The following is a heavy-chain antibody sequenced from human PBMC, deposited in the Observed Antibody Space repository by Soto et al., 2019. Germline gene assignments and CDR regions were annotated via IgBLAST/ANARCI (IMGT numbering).Heavy chain of an antibody. J-gene: IGHJ5*02. D-gene: IGHD2-15*01. CDR2: VFYNGTT. Sequence: PSETLSLTCTVSGGSSNTSNYYWGWVLQPPGKGLEWIGSVFYNGTTYYSPSLKSRVTISLAPSRTQFSLRLESVTAADTAVYFCARLVVVYPVENAWGKGTLVTVSS. CDR3: ARLVVVYPVENA. CDR1: GGSSNTSNYY. V-gene: IGHV4-39*01.